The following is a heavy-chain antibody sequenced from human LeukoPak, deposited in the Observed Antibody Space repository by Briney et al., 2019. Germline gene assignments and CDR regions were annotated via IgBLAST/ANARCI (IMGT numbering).Heavy chain of an antibody. CDR2: IYYSGST. V-gene: IGHV4-30-4*02. Sequence: PSETLSLTCTVSGGSISSGDYYWSWIRQPPGKGLEWIGYIYYSGSTYYNPSLKSRVTISVDTSKNQFSLKLSSVTAADTAMYCCARDGRIAVAGFYYYYGMGVWGQGTTVTVSS. CDR3: ARDGRIAVAGFYYYYGMGV. J-gene: IGHJ6*02. D-gene: IGHD6-19*01. CDR1: GGSISSGDYY.